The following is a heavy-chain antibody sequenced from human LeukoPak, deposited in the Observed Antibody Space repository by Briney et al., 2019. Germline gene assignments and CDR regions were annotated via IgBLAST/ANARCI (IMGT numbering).Heavy chain of an antibody. J-gene: IGHJ6*03. CDR2: INWNGGST. Sequence: GGSLRLSCAASGFTFDDYGMSWVRQAPGKGLEWVSGINWNGGSTGYADSVKGRFTISRDNAKNSLYLQMNSLRAEDTALYYCAKARRYYYYYMDVWGKGTTVTVSS. CDR1: GFTFDDYG. CDR3: AKARRYYYYYMDV. V-gene: IGHV3-20*04.